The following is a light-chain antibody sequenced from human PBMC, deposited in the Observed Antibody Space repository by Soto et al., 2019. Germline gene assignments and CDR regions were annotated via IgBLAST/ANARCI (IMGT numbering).Light chain of an antibody. CDR3: SSYTSSSTLGV. V-gene: IGLV2-14*01. CDR1: SSDVGGYNY. J-gene: IGLJ3*02. CDR2: DVI. Sequence: QSALTQPASVSGSPGQSITISCTGTSSDVGGYNYVSWYQQHPGKAPKLMIDDVINRPSGVSNRFSGSKYGNTASLTISGLQAEDEADYYCSSYTSSSTLGVFGGGTKVTVL.